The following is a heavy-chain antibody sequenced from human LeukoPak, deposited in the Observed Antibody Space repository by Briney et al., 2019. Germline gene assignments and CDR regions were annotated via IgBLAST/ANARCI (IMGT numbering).Heavy chain of an antibody. CDR3: AGVLRYGIGDWYFDL. V-gene: IGHV4-59*01. CDR2: IYYSGST. J-gene: IGHJ2*01. CDR1: GGSIRSYY. D-gene: IGHD1-26*01. Sequence: SETLSLTCAVSGGSIRSYYWSWIRQPPGKGLEWMGYIYYSGSTNYNPSLKSRVTISVDTSKNQFPLKLSPVTAADTAGFYRAGVLRYGIGDWYFDLWGRGTLVTVSS.